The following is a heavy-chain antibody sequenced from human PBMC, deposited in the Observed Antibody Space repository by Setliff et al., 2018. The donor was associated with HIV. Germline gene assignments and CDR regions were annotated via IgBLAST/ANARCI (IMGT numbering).Heavy chain of an antibody. J-gene: IGHJ4*02. V-gene: IGHV3-15*01. Sequence: GESLRLSCAASGFSVSDDWMSWVRQTPGKRLEWVGRIKSIISGGTTDYAAPVKDRFTISRDDSKNMVYLQMNSLKTEGTAVYYCTTGGGGANWGQGTLVTVSS. CDR1: GFSVSDDW. CDR2: IKSIISGGTT. D-gene: IGHD3-16*01. CDR3: TTGGGGAN.